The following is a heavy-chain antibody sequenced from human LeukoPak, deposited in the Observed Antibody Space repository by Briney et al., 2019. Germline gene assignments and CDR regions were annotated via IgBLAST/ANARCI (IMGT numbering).Heavy chain of an antibody. CDR2: IYYSGST. CDR3: ATWGIAVAGTFDY. CDR1: GGSISGRY. Sequence: PSETLSLTCTVSGGSISGRYWGWIRQPPGKGLEWIGYIYYSGSTNNNPSFKSRVAISVDTSKNQFSLKLSSVTAADTAVYYCATWGIAVAGTFDYWGQGTLVTVST. J-gene: IGHJ4*02. D-gene: IGHD6-19*01. V-gene: IGHV4-59*08.